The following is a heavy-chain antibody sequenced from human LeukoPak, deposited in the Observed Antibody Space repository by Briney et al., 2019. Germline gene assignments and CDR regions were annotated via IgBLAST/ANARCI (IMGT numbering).Heavy chain of an antibody. V-gene: IGHV3-23*01. J-gene: IGHJ4*02. D-gene: IGHD6-19*01. CDR1: GFTFSSYA. CDR3: AKGGRIAVAGRLAFLFDY. Sequence: PGGSLRLSCAASGFTFSSYAMSWVRQAPGKGLEWVSAISGGGGSTYYADSVKGRFTISRDNSKNTLYLQMNSLRAEDTAVYYCAKGGRIAVAGRLAFLFDYWGQGTLVTVSS. CDR2: ISGGGGST.